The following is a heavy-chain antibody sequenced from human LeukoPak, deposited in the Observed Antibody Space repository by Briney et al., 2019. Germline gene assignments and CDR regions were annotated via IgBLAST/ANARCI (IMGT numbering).Heavy chain of an antibody. D-gene: IGHD3-10*01. CDR2: IIPIFGTA. J-gene: IGHJ4*02. V-gene: IGHV1-69*06. Sequence: SVKVSCKASGGTFSSYAISWVRQAPGQGLEWMGGIIPIFGTANYAQKFQGRVTITADKSTSTAYMELSSLRSEDTAVYYCARNSGSYPKYFDYWGQGTLVTVSS. CDR1: GGTFSSYA. CDR3: ARNSGSYPKYFDY.